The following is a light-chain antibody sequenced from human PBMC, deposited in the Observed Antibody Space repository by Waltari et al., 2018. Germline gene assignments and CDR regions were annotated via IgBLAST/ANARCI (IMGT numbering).Light chain of an antibody. J-gene: IGLJ2*01. CDR1: RSNIGARHA. V-gene: IGLV1-40*01. Sequence: QSVLTQPPSVSGAPGQRVTISCTGSRSNIGARHAVPWYQQPPGTAPKLLIYGNSNRPSGVPDRFSGSKSGTSASLAITGLQAEDEADYYCQSYDSSLSGYVVFGGGTKLTVL. CDR3: QSYDSSLSGYVV. CDR2: GNS.